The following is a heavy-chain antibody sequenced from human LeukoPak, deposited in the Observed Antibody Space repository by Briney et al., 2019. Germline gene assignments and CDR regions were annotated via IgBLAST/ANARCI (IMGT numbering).Heavy chain of an antibody. D-gene: IGHD6-6*01. J-gene: IGHJ4*02. CDR1: GYTFTVYY. V-gene: IGHV1-2*02. CDR3: AREGPYSDSSRSRFDY. Sequence: ASVKVSCKASGYTFTVYYVHWVRQAPGQGLEWMGWINPNSGGTNYAQKFQGRVTMTRDTSISTAYMELSRLRSDDTAVYYCAREGPYSDSSRSRFDYWGQGTLVTVSS. CDR2: INPNSGGT.